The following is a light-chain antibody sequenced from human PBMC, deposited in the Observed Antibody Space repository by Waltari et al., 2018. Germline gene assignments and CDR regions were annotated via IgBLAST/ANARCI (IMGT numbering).Light chain of an antibody. Sequence: QSALTQPASVSGSPGPSNTILCTGTRSYFGGYYLVSLYQQPPGKAPKLIIYEVSKWPSGVSNRFSGSKSGNTASLTISGLQAEDEGDYYCCSYAGSSPYVVFGGGTKLTVL. CDR2: EVS. V-gene: IGLV2-23*02. J-gene: IGLJ2*01. CDR3: CSYAGSSPYVV. CDR1: RSYFGGYYL.